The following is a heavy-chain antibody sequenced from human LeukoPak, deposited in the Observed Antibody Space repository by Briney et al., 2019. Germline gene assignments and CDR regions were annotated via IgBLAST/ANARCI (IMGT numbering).Heavy chain of an antibody. V-gene: IGHV4-4*02. CDR2: IYHSGST. CDR3: ARQGYATNLDAFDI. Sequence: SETLSLTCAVSGRSISSSNWWSWVRQPPGKGLEWIAEIYHSGSTDYNPSLKSRVTISVDKSKNQFSLKLSSVSAADTAVYYCARQGYATNLDAFDIWGQGTMVTVSS. J-gene: IGHJ3*02. CDR1: GRSISSSNW. D-gene: IGHD2-2*01.